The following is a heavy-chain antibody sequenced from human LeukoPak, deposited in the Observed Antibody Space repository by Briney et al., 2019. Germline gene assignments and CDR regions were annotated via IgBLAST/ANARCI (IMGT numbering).Heavy chain of an antibody. CDR3: ARDIPSFRSPEDGTFDY. J-gene: IGHJ4*02. CDR1: GDSISSYY. CDR2: IYYSGIT. V-gene: IGHV4-59*01. Sequence: SETLSLTCTVFGDSISSYYWSWIRQPPGKGLEWIGSIYYSGITSYNPSLKSRVIISVHTSKNQFSLKLSSVTAADAAVYYCARDIPSFRSPEDGTFDYWGQGVLVTVSS. D-gene: IGHD2-2*01.